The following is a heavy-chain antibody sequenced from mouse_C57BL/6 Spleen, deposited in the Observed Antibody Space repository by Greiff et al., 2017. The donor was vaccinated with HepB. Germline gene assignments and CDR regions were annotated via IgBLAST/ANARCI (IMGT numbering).Heavy chain of an antibody. CDR2: INPNYGTT. D-gene: IGHD2-4*01. CDR3: ARRDYVGVYAMDY. CDR1: GYSFTDYN. V-gene: IGHV1-39*01. J-gene: IGHJ4*01. Sequence: EVQLQQSGPELVKPGASVKISCKASGYSFTDYNMNWVKQSNGKSLEWIGVINPNYGTTSYNQKFKGKATLTVDQSSSTAYMQLNSLTSEESAVYYFARRDYVGVYAMDYWGQGTSVTVSS.